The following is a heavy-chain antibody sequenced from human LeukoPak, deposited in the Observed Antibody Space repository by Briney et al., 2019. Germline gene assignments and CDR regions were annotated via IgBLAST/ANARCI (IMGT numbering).Heavy chain of an antibody. J-gene: IGHJ5*02. CDR1: GESISGFY. CDR2: IYYSGST. V-gene: IGHV4-59*01. D-gene: IGHD2-15*01. Sequence: SETLSLTCTVSGESISGFYWTWIRQPPGKGLEWIGYIYYSGSTNYNPSLKSRVTISVDTSKNQFSLKLSSVTAADTAVYYCARGYCSGGSCLPPELFGPWGQGTLVTVSS. CDR3: ARGYCSGGSCLPPELFGP.